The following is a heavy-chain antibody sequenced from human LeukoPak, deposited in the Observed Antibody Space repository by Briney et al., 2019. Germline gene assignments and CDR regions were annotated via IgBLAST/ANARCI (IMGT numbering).Heavy chain of an antibody. D-gene: IGHD3-3*01. V-gene: IGHV4-34*01. CDR1: GGSFSGYY. J-gene: IGHJ4*02. CDR2: MNHVGST. CDR3: TRGLSFRSGCFDN. Sequence: SETLSLTCAVYGGSFSGYYWSWVRQHPGKGLEWIGEMNHVGSTNYNPSLKSRVTISVDTSKNQFSLKLSPVTAADTAVYYCTRGLSFRSGCFDNWGRGTLVTVSS.